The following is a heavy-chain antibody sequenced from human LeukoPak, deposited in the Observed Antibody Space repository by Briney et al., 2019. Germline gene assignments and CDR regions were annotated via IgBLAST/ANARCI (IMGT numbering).Heavy chain of an antibody. V-gene: IGHV3-48*03. CDR2: ISSSGSTL. CDR3: AELGITMIGSV. D-gene: IGHD3-10*02. Sequence: GGSLRLSCAASGFTFSSYEMNWVRQAPGKGLEWVSYISSSGSTLYYADSVKGRFTISRDNAKNSLYLQMNSLRAEDTAVYYCAELGITMIGSVWGKGTTVTISS. CDR1: GFTFSSYE. J-gene: IGHJ6*04.